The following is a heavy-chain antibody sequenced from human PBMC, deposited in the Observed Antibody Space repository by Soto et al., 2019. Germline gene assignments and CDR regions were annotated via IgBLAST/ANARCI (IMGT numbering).Heavy chain of an antibody. D-gene: IGHD6-19*01. CDR2: INPGNGST. CDR3: ARGAVADYYYYYYMDV. V-gene: IGHV1-3*01. J-gene: IGHJ6*03. CDR1: GYTFTSYA. Sequence: ASVKVSCKASGYTFTSYAMHWVRQAPGQGLEWMGRINPGNGSTKYAQKFQGRVTMTRDTSTSTVYMELSSLRSEDTAVYYCARGAVADYYYYYYMDVWGKGTTVTVSS.